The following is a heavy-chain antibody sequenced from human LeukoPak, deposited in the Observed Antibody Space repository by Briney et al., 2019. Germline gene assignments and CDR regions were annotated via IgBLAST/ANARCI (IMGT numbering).Heavy chain of an antibody. J-gene: IGHJ4*02. CDR3: ATLYQLGYSGYDYSEGRVDY. V-gene: IGHV3-30*03. Sequence: GGSLRLSCAASGFTFSSYGMHWVRQAPGKGLEWVAVISYDGSNKYYADSVKGRFTISRDNSKNTLYLQMNSLRAEDTAVYYWATLYQLGYSGYDYSEGRVDYWGQGTLVTVSS. CDR2: ISYDGSNK. D-gene: IGHD5-12*01. CDR1: GFTFSSYG.